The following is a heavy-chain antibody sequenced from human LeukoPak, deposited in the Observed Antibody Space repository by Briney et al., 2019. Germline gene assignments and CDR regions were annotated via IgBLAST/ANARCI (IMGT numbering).Heavy chain of an antibody. V-gene: IGHV1-2*02. D-gene: IGHD3-16*01. CDR1: GYTFTGYY. CDR3: ARDPGGSGRIHDY. Sequence: ASVKVSCKASGYTFTGYYMHWVRQAPGQGLEWMGWINPNSGGTNYAQKFQGRVTMTRDTSISTAYMELRSLRSDDTAVYYCARDPGGSGRIHDYWGQGTLVTVSS. J-gene: IGHJ4*02. CDR2: INPNSGGT.